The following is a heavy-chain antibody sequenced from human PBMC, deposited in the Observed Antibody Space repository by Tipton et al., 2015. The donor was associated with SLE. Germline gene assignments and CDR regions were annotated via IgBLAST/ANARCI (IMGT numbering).Heavy chain of an antibody. Sequence: TLSLTCTVSGGSISSSSYYWGWIRQPPGKGLEWIGSIYYSGSTYYNPSLKSRVTISVDTSKNQFSLKLSSVTAADTAVYYCARHQAGNWGVYAFDIWGQGTMVPVSS. D-gene: IGHD7-27*01. CDR3: ARHQAGNWGVYAFDI. V-gene: IGHV4-39*01. CDR1: GGSISSSSYY. CDR2: IYYSGST. J-gene: IGHJ3*02.